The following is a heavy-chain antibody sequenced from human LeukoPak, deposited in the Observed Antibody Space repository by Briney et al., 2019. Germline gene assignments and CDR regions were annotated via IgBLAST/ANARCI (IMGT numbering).Heavy chain of an antibody. Sequence: GGSLRLSCAASGFTFSNYWMSWVRQAPGKGLEWVANIKDDGNEKYYVDSVKGRFTISRDNAKNSLYLQMNSLRVEDTAVYYCATRDVFDIWGQGTMVTVSS. J-gene: IGHJ3*02. CDR1: GFTFSNYW. CDR2: IKDDGNEK. CDR3: ATRDVFDI. V-gene: IGHV3-7*01.